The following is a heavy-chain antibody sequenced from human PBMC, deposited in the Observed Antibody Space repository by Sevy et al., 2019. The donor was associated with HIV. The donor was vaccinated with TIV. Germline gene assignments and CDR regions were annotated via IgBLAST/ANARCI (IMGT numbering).Heavy chain of an antibody. V-gene: IGHV3-30-3*01. Sequence: GGSLRLSCAASGFTFSSYAMHRVRQAPGKGLEWVAVISYDGSNKYYADSVKGRFTISRDNSKNTLYLQMNSLRAEDTAVYYCARDRSKGEQQLNYWGQGTLVTVSS. J-gene: IGHJ4*02. CDR2: ISYDGSNK. CDR1: GFTFSSYA. D-gene: IGHD6-13*01. CDR3: ARDRSKGEQQLNY.